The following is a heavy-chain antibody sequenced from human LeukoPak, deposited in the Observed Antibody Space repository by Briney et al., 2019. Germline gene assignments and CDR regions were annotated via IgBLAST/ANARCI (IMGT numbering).Heavy chain of an antibody. CDR3: AKERSYSSGWYGFFDH. D-gene: IGHD6-19*01. J-gene: IGHJ4*02. Sequence: GGSLRLSCAASGFTFSSYAMSWVRQAPGKGLEWVSAISGSGGSTYYADSVKGRFTISRDNSKNTLYLQMNSLRAEDTAVYYCAKERSYSSGWYGFFDHWGQGTLVTVSS. CDR2: ISGSGGST. CDR1: GFTFSSYA. V-gene: IGHV3-23*01.